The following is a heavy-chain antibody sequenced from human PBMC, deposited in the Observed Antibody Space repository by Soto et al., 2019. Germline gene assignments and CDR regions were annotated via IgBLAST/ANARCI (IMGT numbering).Heavy chain of an antibody. J-gene: IGHJ6*02. CDR1: GFTFSSYG. V-gene: IGHV3-30*18. CDR2: ISYDGSNK. Sequence: QVQLVESGGGVIQHGRSLRLSCAASGFTFSSYGMHWVRQAPGKGLESVAVISYDGSNKYYADSVKGRFTISRDNSKNTLYLQMNSLRAEDTAVYYCAKGPAIVLVPAAMQYYYGMDVWGQGTTVTVSS. CDR3: AKGPAIVLVPAAMQYYYGMDV. D-gene: IGHD2-2*01.